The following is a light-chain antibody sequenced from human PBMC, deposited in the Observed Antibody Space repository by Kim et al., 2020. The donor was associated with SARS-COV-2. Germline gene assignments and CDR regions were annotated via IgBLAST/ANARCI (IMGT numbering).Light chain of an antibody. V-gene: IGLV2-14*01. J-gene: IGLJ1*01. CDR3: SSYTASSTFV. CDR1: NSDVGGFNY. CDR2: DVS. Sequence: QSALTQPASVSGSPGQSITISCTGTNSDVGGFNYVSWYQQHPGKAPKLIIYDVSKRPSGVSDRFSGSKSGNTASLTISGLQAEDEADYYCSSYTASSTFVFATGTKVTVL.